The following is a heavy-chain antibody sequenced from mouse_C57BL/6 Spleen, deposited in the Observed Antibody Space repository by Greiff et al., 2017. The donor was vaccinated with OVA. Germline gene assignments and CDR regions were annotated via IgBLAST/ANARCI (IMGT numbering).Heavy chain of an antibody. CDR2: IDPENGDT. V-gene: IGHV14-4*01. Sequence: EVQVVESGAELVRPGASVKLSCTASGFNIKDDYMHWVKQRPEQGLEWIGWIDPENGDTEYASKFQGKATITADTSYNTAYLQLSSLTSEDTAVYYCTTLNWDVGGWGQGTTLTVSS. D-gene: IGHD4-1*01. CDR1: GFNIKDDY. CDR3: TTLNWDVGG. J-gene: IGHJ2*01.